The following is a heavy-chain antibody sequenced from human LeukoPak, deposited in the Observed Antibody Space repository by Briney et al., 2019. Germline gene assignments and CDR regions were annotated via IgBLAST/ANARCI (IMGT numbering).Heavy chain of an antibody. CDR1: GFTVSSYG. Sequence: PGGSLRLSCAASGFTVSSYGMHWVRQAPGKGLEWVANIKEDGSREYYVDSVKGRFTISRDNAKNSLYLQMDSLTAEDTAVYYCARDSPGYGAYVSWGQGTLVSVSS. D-gene: IGHD5-12*01. J-gene: IGHJ1*01. CDR2: IKEDGSRE. V-gene: IGHV3-7*01. CDR3: ARDSPGYGAYVS.